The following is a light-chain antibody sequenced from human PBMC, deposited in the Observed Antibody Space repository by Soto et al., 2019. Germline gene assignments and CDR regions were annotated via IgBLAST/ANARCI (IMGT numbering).Light chain of an antibody. Sequence: EIVLTQSPATLSLSPGERATLSCRASRSVSNYVAWYQQKPGQAPRLLIYDASNRATGIPARFSGSGSGTDFTLTISSLEPEDFAVYYCQQYGSSPAFGQGTKVDIK. CDR1: RSVSNY. V-gene: IGKV3-11*01. J-gene: IGKJ1*01. CDR3: QQYGSSPA. CDR2: DAS.